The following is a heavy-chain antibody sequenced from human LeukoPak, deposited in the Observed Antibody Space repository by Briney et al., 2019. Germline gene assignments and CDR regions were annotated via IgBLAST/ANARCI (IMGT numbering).Heavy chain of an antibody. CDR2: ISYDGSNK. CDR3: ARGRGRFLEWLLTDY. D-gene: IGHD3-3*01. Sequence: PGRSLRLSCAASGFTFSSYAKHWVRQAPGKGLEWVAVISYDGSNKYYADSVKGRFTISRDNSKSTLYLQMNSLRAEDTAVYYCARGRGRFLEWLLTDYWGQGTLVTVSS. J-gene: IGHJ4*02. V-gene: IGHV3-30-3*01. CDR1: GFTFSSYA.